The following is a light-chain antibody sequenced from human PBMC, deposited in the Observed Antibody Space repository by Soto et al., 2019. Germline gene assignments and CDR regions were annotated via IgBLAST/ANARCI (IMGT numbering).Light chain of an antibody. CDR1: SGHSSYT. Sequence: QAVLTQSPSASASLGASVKLTCTLSSGHSSYTIAWHQQQPEKGSRYLMKLNSDGSHSKGDGIPDRFSGSSSGAERYLTISSLQSEDEADYYCQTWGTGIPFGGGTKLTVL. CDR3: QTWGTGIP. J-gene: IGLJ2*01. V-gene: IGLV4-69*01. CDR2: LNSDGSH.